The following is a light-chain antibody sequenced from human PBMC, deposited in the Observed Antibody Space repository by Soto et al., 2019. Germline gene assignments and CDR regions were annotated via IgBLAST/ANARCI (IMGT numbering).Light chain of an antibody. CDR3: QQYDNSAPLS. V-gene: IGKV3D-20*01. CDR1: QSVRSSY. CDR2: DGS. J-gene: IGKJ4*01. Sequence: ETVLTQSPATLSLSPGDRATLSCGASQSVRSSYVAWYQQKAGLAPRLLIYDGSSRASGIPDRFSGSGSGTDFTLTIGRLEPEDFALYYCQQYDNSAPLSFGGGTKV.